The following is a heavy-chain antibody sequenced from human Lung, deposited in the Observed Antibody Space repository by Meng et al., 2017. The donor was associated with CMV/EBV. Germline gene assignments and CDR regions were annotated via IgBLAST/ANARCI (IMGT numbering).Heavy chain of an antibody. CDR2: ISNDGDDK. CDR3: KEVDE. V-gene: IGHV3-30*03. J-gene: IGHJ4*02. Sequence: SLKISCVSSGFSFSSSFMHWVRQAPGKGLEWVAAISNDGDDKFYADSVKGRFTISRDNAKNKLYLQLNRLRAADTAVYYCKEVDEWGQGTLVTVSS. CDR1: GFSFSSSF.